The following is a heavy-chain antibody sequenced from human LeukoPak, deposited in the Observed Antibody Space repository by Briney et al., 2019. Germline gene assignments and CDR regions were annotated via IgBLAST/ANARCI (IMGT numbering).Heavy chain of an antibody. CDR1: AFTFSNYP. CDR3: AIQRWLQSGAINFFEY. V-gene: IGHV3-23*01. CDR2: ISGNGVDT. J-gene: IGHJ4*02. D-gene: IGHD5-24*01. Sequence: GGSLRLSCAASAFTFSNYPISWVRQAPGKGLEWVSAISGNGVDTYYANSVKGRFTISRDNSKNTLYLQMHSLRPDDTAVYYCAIQRWLQSGAINFFEYWGLGTLVTVSS.